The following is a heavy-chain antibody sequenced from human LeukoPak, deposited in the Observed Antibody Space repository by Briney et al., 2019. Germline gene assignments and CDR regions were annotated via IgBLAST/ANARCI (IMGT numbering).Heavy chain of an antibody. CDR3: AKVPSPGVGAF. V-gene: IGHV3-23*01. J-gene: IGHJ4*02. CDR1: GLTFSSHT. Sequence: AGGSLRLSCGASGLTFSSHTMSWVRQAPGKGLEWVSTVSGSGTTTYYADSVKGRFTISRDNSKNTLYMQMNSLRAEDTAVYYCAKVPSPGVGAFWGQGTLVSVSS. D-gene: IGHD1-26*01. CDR2: VSGSGTTT.